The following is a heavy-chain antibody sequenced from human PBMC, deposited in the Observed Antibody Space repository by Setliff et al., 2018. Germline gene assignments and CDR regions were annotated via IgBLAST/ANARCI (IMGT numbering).Heavy chain of an antibody. V-gene: IGHV4-31*03. CDR2: IYYSGST. Sequence: PSETLSLTCTVSGGSISSGGYYWSWIRQHPGKGLEWIGYIYYSGSTYYNPSPKSRVTMSVDTSKTQFSLKLNSMTTADTAVYYCARGGTYRYFDYWGQGALVTVSS. CDR1: GGSISSGGYY. CDR3: ARGGTYRYFDY. J-gene: IGHJ4*02.